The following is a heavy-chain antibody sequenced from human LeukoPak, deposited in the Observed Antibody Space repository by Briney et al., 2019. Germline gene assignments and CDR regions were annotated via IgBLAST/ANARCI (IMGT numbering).Heavy chain of an antibody. CDR2: VNPNSGDT. J-gene: IGHJ4*02. CDR3: ARVRYRLAETYIDY. Sequence: GASVKLSCTASGYIFTGYYMHWVRQAPGQGLEWIGWVNPNSGDTNYAQKFQGRVTMTRDTSISTAYMELSRLRSDDTAVYYCARVRYRLAETYIDYWGQGTLVTVSS. CDR1: GYIFTGYY. V-gene: IGHV1-2*02. D-gene: IGHD3-16*01.